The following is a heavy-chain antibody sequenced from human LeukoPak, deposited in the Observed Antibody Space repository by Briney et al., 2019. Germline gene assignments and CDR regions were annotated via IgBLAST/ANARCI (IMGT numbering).Heavy chain of an antibody. D-gene: IGHD1-20*01. CDR3: ARAYNWNPLLDY. CDR2: INPSGGST. J-gene: IGHJ4*02. V-gene: IGHV1-46*01. CDR1: GDTLTELS. Sequence: ASVKVSCKVSGDTLTELSMHWVRQAPGKGLEWMGIINPSGGSTSYAQKFQGRVTMTRDTSTSTVYMELISLRSEDTAVYYCARAYNWNPLLDYWGQGTLVTVSS.